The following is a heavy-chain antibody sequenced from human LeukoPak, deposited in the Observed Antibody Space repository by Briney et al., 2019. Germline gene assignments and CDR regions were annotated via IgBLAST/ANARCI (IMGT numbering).Heavy chain of an antibody. J-gene: IGHJ4*02. CDR3: ARDFGGQWLVLGYYFDY. D-gene: IGHD6-19*01. V-gene: IGHV3-30*01. CDR1: GFTFSSYA. CDR2: ISYDGSNK. Sequence: GRSLRLSCAASGFTFSSYAMHWVRQAPGKGLEWVAVISYDGSNKYYADSVKGRFTISRDNSENTLYLQMNSLRAEDTAVYYCARDFGGQWLVLGYYFDYWGQGTLVTVSS.